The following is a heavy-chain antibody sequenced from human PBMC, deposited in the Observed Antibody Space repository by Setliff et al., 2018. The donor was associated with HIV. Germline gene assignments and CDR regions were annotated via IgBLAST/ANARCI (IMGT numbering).Heavy chain of an antibody. CDR3: TSRHWTIVGAIHDAFDI. CDR1: GFSFGDYP. V-gene: IGHV3-49*04. D-gene: IGHD1-26*01. Sequence: SLRLSCTASGFSFGDYPMSWVRQAPGKGLEWLGFIRSRAYGATTEYAASVKGRFTISRDDSKSIAYLLMSSLKTEDTAVYYCTSRHWTIVGAIHDAFDIWGQGTMVTVSS. J-gene: IGHJ3*02. CDR2: IRSRAYGATT.